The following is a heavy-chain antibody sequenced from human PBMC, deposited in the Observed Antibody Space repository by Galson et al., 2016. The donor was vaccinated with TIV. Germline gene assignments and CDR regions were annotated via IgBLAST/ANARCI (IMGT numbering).Heavy chain of an antibody. D-gene: IGHD5-18*01. CDR2: IYPRDSET. Sequence: QSGAEVKKPEESLRISCKASGDSISSYWVGWVRQIPGKGLEWMGIIYPRDSETRYSPSFQGQVTISADESISTVYLQWSSLKASDTAMYFCARAPGYSGYSYGYFDSWGQGTRVTVSS. CDR1: GDSISSYW. V-gene: IGHV5-51*03. J-gene: IGHJ4*02. CDR3: ARAPGYSGYSYGYFDS.